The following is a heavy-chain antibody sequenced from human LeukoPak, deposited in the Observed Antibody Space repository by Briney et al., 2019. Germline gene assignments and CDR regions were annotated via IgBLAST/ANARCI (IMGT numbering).Heavy chain of an antibody. D-gene: IGHD4-17*01. CDR2: IYYRGST. Sequence: PSETLSLTCTVSGGSISSSRYYWGWIRQPPGKGLEWIGSIYYRGSTYDNPSLKSRVTISVDTSKNQFSLNLSSVTAADTAVYYCARSYYGDYRRSDYWGQGTLVTVSS. CDR3: ARSYYGDYRRSDY. V-gene: IGHV4-39*01. CDR1: GGSISSSRYY. J-gene: IGHJ4*02.